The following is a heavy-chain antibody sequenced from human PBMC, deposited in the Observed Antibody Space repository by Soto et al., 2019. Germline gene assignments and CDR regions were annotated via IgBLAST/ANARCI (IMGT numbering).Heavy chain of an antibody. CDR2: IYYSGST. V-gene: IGHV4-39*01. Sequence: SETLSLTCSVSGGSISSSSYYWGWIRQPPGKGLQWIGTIYYSGSTYYNPSLKSRVTISVDTSKNQSSLKLSSVTAADTAVYYCASSDGGSTIDYWGQGALVTVSS. J-gene: IGHJ4*02. CDR1: GGSISSSSYY. CDR3: ASSDGGSTIDY.